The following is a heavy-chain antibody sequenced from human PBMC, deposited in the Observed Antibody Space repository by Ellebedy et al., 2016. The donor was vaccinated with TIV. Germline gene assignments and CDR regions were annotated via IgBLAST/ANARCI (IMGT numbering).Heavy chain of an antibody. CDR1: GYTFTTYG. CDR2: ISAYNGRT. V-gene: IGHV1-18*01. Sequence: ASVKVSCXASGYTFTTYGIIWVRQAPGQGLEWMGWISAYNGRTNYAQRLQDRVTMTTDTSTSPAYMELRSLRSDDTAVYYCAVGIAVANTFDYWGQGTLVTVSS. D-gene: IGHD6-19*01. J-gene: IGHJ4*02. CDR3: AVGIAVANTFDY.